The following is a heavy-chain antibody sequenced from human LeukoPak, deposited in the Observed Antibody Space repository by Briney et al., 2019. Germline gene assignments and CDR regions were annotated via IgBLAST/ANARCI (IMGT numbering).Heavy chain of an antibody. CDR2: VSNSGLTT. V-gene: IGHV3-23*01. D-gene: IGHD3-3*01. CDR1: GFTFNNFG. Sequence: QLGGSLRLSCAASGFTFNNFGMNWVRQAPGKGLEWVSTVSNSGLTTYYADSVKGRFSISRDNAQNSLYLQMTSLRAEDTAVYYCARDFWGAYRVDFFDYWGQGILVTVSS. CDR3: ARDFWGAYRVDFFDY. J-gene: IGHJ4*02.